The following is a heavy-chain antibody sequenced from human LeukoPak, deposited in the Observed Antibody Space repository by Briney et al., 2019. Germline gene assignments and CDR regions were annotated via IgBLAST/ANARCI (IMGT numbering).Heavy chain of an antibody. J-gene: IGHJ5*02. D-gene: IGHD6-19*01. Sequence: GGSLRLSCATSGFTFSSYGMHWVRQAPGKGLEWVAFIRFDGSNRYYADSVKGRFTISRDNSKNTLYLQMNSLRAEDTAVYYCAKASPWLVPFSCFDPWGQGTLVTVSS. CDR3: AKASPWLVPFSCFDP. CDR1: GFTFSSYG. V-gene: IGHV3-30*02. CDR2: IRFDGSNR.